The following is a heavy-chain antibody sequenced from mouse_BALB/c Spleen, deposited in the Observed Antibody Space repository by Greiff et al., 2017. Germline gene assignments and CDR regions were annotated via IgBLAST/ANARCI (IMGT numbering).Heavy chain of an antibody. CDR3: ARSPLYGNIGSFAY. V-gene: IGHV2-2*02. D-gene: IGHD2-1*01. J-gene: IGHJ3*01. CDR2: LWSGGST. Sequence: VQLQQSGPGLVQPSQSLSITCTVPGFSFTSYGVHWVRPSPGKGLEWLGVLWSGGSTDYNAAFSSRLSISKDNSKSQVFFKMNSLQANDTAIYDCARSPLYGNIGSFAYWGQGTLVTVSA. CDR1: GFSFTSYG.